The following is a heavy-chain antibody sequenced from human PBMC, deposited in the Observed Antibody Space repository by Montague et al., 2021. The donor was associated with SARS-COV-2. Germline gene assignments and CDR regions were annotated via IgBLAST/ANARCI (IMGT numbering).Heavy chain of an antibody. J-gene: IGHJ4*02. Sequence: TLSLTCTVSGXSISSCCYYWSWIRQHPGKGLERIRYIYHTGSTHYNPSLKSRVTISKETSKNHFSLNLSSVTAADSAVYYCARGSWFYDSREDFYGAFDNWGQGTQVTVSS. CDR1: GXSISSCCYY. CDR2: IYHTGST. CDR3: ARGSWFYDSREDFYGAFDN. V-gene: IGHV4-31*03. D-gene: IGHD4/OR15-4a*01.